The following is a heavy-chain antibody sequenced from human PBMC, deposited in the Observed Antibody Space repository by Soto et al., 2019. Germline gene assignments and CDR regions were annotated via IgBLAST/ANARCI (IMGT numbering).Heavy chain of an antibody. CDR2: INHSGST. Sequence: QVQLQQWGAGLLKPSETLSLTCAVYGGSFSGYYWSWIRQPPGKGLEWIGEINHSGSTNYNPSLKSRVTISVDTSKNQFSLKLSSVTAADTAVYYCASTRGGPAYYYYYYGMDVW. J-gene: IGHJ6*01. D-gene: IGHD3-16*01. V-gene: IGHV4-34*01. CDR1: GGSFSGYY. CDR3: ASTRGGPAYYYYYYGMDV.